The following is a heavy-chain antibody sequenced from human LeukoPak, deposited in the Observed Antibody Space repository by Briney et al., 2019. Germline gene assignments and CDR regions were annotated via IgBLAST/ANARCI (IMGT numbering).Heavy chain of an antibody. V-gene: IGHV3-48*01. CDR1: GFTFSSYS. J-gene: IGHJ3*02. CDR3: ARDPECCSSTSCPLDI. D-gene: IGHD2-2*01. Sequence: GSLRLSCAASGFTFSSYSMNWVRQAPGKGLEWVSYISSSSSTIYYADSVKGRFTISRDNAKNSLYLQMNSLRAEDTAVYYCARDPECCSSTSCPLDIWGQGTMVTVSS. CDR2: ISSSSSTI.